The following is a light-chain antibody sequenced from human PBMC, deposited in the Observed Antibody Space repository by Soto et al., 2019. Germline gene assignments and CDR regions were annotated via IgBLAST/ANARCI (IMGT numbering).Light chain of an antibody. CDR3: QQFNNWPPWT. V-gene: IGKV3-15*01. CDR2: GAS. Sequence: EIVLTQSPATLSSFPGDRVTLSCRASQNVGNNLVWYQQKPGQAPRLLIYGASTRAAGIPDRFSGSGSGTEFTLTISGLQSDDFAVYYCQQFNNWPPWTFGQGTKVDIK. CDR1: QNVGNN. J-gene: IGKJ1*01.